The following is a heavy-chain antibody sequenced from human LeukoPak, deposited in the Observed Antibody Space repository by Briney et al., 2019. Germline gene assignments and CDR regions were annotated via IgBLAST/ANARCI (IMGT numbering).Heavy chain of an antibody. CDR3: ARDGYYGSGVDY. Sequence: GASVKVSCKASGGTFSSYAISWVRQAPGQGLEWMGGIIPIFGTANYAQKFQGRVTITTDESTSTAYMELSSLRSEDTAVHYCARDGYYGSGVDYWGQGTLVTVSS. D-gene: IGHD3-10*01. CDR1: GGTFSSYA. V-gene: IGHV1-69*05. J-gene: IGHJ4*02. CDR2: IIPIFGTA.